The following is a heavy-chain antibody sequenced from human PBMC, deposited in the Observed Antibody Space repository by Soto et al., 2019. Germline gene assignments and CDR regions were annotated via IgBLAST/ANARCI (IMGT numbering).Heavy chain of an antibody. CDR1: GYTFTSYA. D-gene: IGHD1-1*01. Sequence: QVQLVQSGAEVKKPGASVKVSCKGSGYTFTSYAMHWVRQAPGQRLEWMGWINAGNGNTKYSQKFQGRVTITRDTSASTAYMELSSLRSEDTAVYYCARSRRGTGAGYFDYWGQGTLVTVSS. V-gene: IGHV1-3*01. CDR3: ARSRRGTGAGYFDY. J-gene: IGHJ4*02. CDR2: INAGNGNT.